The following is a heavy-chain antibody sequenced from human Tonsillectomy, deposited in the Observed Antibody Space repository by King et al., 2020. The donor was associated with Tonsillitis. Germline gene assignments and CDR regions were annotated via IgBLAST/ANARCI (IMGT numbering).Heavy chain of an antibody. V-gene: IGHV1-2*02. Sequence: QLVQSGAEVRKPGASVKVSCKASGYTFSDNYLHWVRQAPGQGPEWMGWINPNSGGTNYAQKFQGRVTMTRDTSISTAYMELSSLKSDDAAVYYCARWLGANGEYQMDYGGRGTLVPVSS. J-gene: IGHJ4*02. CDR2: INPNSGGT. D-gene: IGHD4/OR15-4a*01. CDR3: ARWLGANGEYQMDY. CDR1: GYTFSDNY.